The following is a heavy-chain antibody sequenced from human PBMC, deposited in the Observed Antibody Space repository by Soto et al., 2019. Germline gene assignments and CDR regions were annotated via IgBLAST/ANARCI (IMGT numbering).Heavy chain of an antibody. CDR3: ARRSLCSSTSCPGGWFDP. J-gene: IGHJ5*02. D-gene: IGHD2-2*01. CDR2: INQDGSDK. V-gene: IGHV3-7*01. Sequence: PGGSLRLSCAASGFTFSSHWISWVRRPPGTGLEWVANINQDGSDKYYVDSVKGRFTISRDNAKNSLYLQMNSLRAEDTAVYYCARRSLCSSTSCPGGWFDPWGQGTLVTVSS. CDR1: GFTFSSHW.